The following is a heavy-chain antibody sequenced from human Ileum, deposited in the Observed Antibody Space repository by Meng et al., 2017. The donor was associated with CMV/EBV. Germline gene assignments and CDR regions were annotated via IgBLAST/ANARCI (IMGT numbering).Heavy chain of an antibody. CDR2: IFRNDDK. Sequence: QIQLNESEPPVETHTPTLTVTVTFADFPVTTTGVGMGWVRQAPGQAPEWLGIIFRNDDKRYSPYMKSRISITRDTSKNQVVLRMTNMAPGDTATYYCAHRPDSTGLFFDYWGQGSLVTVSS. J-gene: IGHJ4*02. CDR1: DFPVTTTGVG. V-gene: IGHV2-5*01. CDR3: AHRPDSTGLFFDY. D-gene: IGHD3-22*01.